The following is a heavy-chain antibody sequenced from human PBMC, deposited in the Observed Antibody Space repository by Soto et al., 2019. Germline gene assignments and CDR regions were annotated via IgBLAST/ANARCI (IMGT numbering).Heavy chain of an antibody. CDR2: MSYDGGKK. D-gene: IGHD5-18*01. J-gene: IGHJ6*02. CDR3: ARVGYSYGDYYYYGLDV. V-gene: IGHV3-30-3*01. Sequence: GGSLRLSCAASGFPFSSYAMHWVRQAPGKGLEWVAVMSYDGGKKYFADSVKGRFTISRDNSKNTLYLQMNSPRAEDTAVYYCARVGYSYGDYYYYGLDVWGQGTTVTVS. CDR1: GFPFSSYA.